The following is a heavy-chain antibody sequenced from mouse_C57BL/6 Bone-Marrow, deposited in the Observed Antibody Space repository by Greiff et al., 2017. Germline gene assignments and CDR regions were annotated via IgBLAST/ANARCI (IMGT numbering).Heavy chain of an antibody. V-gene: IGHV1-69*01. J-gene: IGHJ1*03. D-gene: IGHD1-1*01. CDR2: IDPSDSYT. CDR1: GYTFTSYW. Sequence: QVQLQQPGPELVMPGASVKLSCKASGYTFTSYWMHWVKQRPGQGLEWIGEIDPSDSYTTYNQKFKGKSTLTVDKSSSTAYMQLSSLTSEDSAVYYCATPDYYGSSYWYCDVWGRGTTVTVS. CDR3: ATPDYYGSSYWYCDV.